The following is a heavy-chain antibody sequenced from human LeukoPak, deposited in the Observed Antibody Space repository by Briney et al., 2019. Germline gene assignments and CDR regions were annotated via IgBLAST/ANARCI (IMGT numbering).Heavy chain of an antibody. CDR2: IYSSGTT. J-gene: IGHJ3*02. CDR3: ARDANYHDSDAYHALDI. D-gene: IGHD3-16*01. Sequence: SETLSLTCTVSGGSISGYYWSWIRQPPGKGLEWIGYIYSSGTTNYNPSLKSQITISLDTSKNQFSLKLSSVTAADTAVYYCARDANYHDSDAYHALDIWGQGTLVTVSS. CDR1: GGSISGYY. V-gene: IGHV4-59*01.